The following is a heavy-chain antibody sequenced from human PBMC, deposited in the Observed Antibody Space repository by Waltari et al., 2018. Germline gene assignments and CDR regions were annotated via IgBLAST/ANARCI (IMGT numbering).Heavy chain of an antibody. CDR3: ARDLPSFPRPFDY. Sequence: QLQLQESGPGLVKPSETLSLTCTVSGGSISSSSYYWGWIRQPPGKGLEWIGSIYYSGSTYYNPSLKSRVTISVDTSKNQFSLKLSSVTAADTAVYYCARDLPSFPRPFDYWGQGTLVTVSS. V-gene: IGHV4-39*07. D-gene: IGHD2-21*01. CDR1: GGSISSSSYY. CDR2: IYYSGST. J-gene: IGHJ4*02.